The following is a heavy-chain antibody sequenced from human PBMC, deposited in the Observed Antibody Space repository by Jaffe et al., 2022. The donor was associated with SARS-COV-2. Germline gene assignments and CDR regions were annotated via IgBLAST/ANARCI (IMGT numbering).Heavy chain of an antibody. D-gene: IGHD3-16*01. CDR3: VRGGRGGPFDP. CDR2: INVYNGNT. CDR1: GYTFTSYG. Sequence: QVELVQSGGEVKKPGASVKVSCKASGYTFTSYGITWVRQAPRQGLEWMGWINVYNGNTNYAQELQGRVKMTTDTSTNTVYMELRSLQSDDTAVYYCVRGGRGGPFDPWGQGTLVTVSA. J-gene: IGHJ5*02. V-gene: IGHV1-18*01.